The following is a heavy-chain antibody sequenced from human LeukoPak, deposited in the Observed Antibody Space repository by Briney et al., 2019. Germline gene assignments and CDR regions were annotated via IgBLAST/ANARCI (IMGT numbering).Heavy chain of an antibody. CDR1: GDSISSYY. D-gene: IGHD3-22*01. CDR2: ISDTGTT. V-gene: IGHV4-59*01. J-gene: IGHJ4*02. CDR3: ATGYYEPFER. Sequence: SETLSLTCTVSGDSISSYYWNWIRQPPGKGPEWIGCISDTGTTKYNPAFESRVTVSVDPSKNQFSLKLTSVTAADTAVYFCATGYYEPFERWGQGTLVSVSS.